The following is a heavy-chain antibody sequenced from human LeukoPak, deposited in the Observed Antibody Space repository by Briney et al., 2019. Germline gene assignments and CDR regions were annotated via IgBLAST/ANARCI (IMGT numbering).Heavy chain of an antibody. CDR1: GFTFSGSW. V-gene: IGHV3-74*01. Sequence: GGSLRLSCAAYGFTFSGSWMHWVRRGPEKGLELVSRIDKDGDGIIYADSVKGRFTTSRDNAKNTLYLQMNSLRVEDTAVYYCAAGGGWDPSFGVVTHIDAWGKGTTVAVS. CDR2: IDKDGDGI. D-gene: IGHD3-3*01. J-gene: IGHJ6*03. CDR3: AAGGGWDPSFGVVTHIDA.